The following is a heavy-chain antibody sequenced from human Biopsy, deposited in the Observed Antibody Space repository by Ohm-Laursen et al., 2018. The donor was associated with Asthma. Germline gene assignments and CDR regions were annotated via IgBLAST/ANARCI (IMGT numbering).Heavy chain of an antibody. V-gene: IGHV3-11*01. D-gene: IGHD6-19*01. Sequence: SLRLSCSASGFTLSDYYMSWIRQAPGKGLEWISYINGKSNSIEYADSVKGRFTISRDNAKNSLYLQMSSLRAEDTAVYYCARDSYSSGLYDDFESWGQGTLVTVSS. J-gene: IGHJ4*02. CDR3: ARDSYSSGLYDDFES. CDR1: GFTLSDYY. CDR2: INGKSNSI.